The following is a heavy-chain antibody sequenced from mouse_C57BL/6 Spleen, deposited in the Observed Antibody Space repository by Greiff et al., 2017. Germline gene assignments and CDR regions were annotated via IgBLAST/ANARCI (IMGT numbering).Heavy chain of an antibody. J-gene: IGHJ3*01. CDR3: ARHYCGSSLPWFAY. CDR2: ISDGGSYT. D-gene: IGHD1-1*01. Sequence: EVKLMESGGGLVKPGGSLKLSCAASGFTFSSYAMSWVRQTPEKRLEWVATISDGGSYTYYPDNVKGRFTISRDNAKNNLYLQMGHLKSEDTAMYYCARHYCGSSLPWFAYWGQGTLVTVSA. CDR1: GFTFSSYA. V-gene: IGHV5-4*03.